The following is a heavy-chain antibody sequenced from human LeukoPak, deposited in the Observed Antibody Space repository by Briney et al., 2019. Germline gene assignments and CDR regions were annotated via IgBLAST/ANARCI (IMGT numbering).Heavy chain of an antibody. J-gene: IGHJ4*02. CDR3: ARDQMNIAAAGAYFDY. Sequence: ASVKLSCKASGYTFTSFGISWVRHAPGQGLEWMGWIGAYNGNTKYGQKLQGRVTMTTDTSTSTAYMELRSLRSDDAAVYYCARDQMNIAAAGAYFDYWGQGTLVTVSS. V-gene: IGHV1-18*01. CDR1: GYTFTSFG. CDR2: IGAYNGNT. D-gene: IGHD6-13*01.